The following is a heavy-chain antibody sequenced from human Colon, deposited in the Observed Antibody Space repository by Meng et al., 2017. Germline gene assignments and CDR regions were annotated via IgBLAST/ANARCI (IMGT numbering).Heavy chain of an antibody. CDR3: ARSTPSLDY. J-gene: IGHJ4*02. CDR2: IVPNSGDT. D-gene: IGHD2-15*01. CDR1: GYSFSDCY. Sequence: QVPLCRSGTEWRWPGASGKVSCKASGYSFSDCYIHWVRQAPGQGLEWMGWIVPNSGDTNYAQKFQGRVTMTRDTSISTTYMELIRLTSDDTAVYYCARSTPSLDYWGQGTLVTVSS. V-gene: IGHV1-2*02.